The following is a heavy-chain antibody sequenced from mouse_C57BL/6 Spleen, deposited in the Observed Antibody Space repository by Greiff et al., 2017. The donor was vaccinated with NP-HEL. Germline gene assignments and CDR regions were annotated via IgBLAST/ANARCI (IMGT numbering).Heavy chain of an antibody. V-gene: IGHV1-64*01. CDR3: ARNGYYGSSPYAMDY. CDR2: IHPNSGST. D-gene: IGHD1-1*01. Sequence: QVQLRQPGAELVKPGASVKLSCKASGYTFTSYWMHWVKQRPGQGPEWIGMIHPNSGSTNYNEKFKSKATLTVDKSSSTAYMQLSSLTSEDSAVYYCARNGYYGSSPYAMDYWGQGTSVTVSS. J-gene: IGHJ4*01. CDR1: GYTFTSYW.